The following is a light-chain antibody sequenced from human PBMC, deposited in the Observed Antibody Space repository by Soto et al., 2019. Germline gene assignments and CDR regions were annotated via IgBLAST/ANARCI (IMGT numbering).Light chain of an antibody. Sequence: SPATLSVSPGERATLSCRASQSVSNNLAWYQQKPVQAPRFLIFDAXNRATGIPARFIGSGSGKDFTLTISSLEPEYFSVYYCHQRSKWPRSTFGQGTRLDIK. CDR2: DAX. CDR3: HQRSKWPRST. J-gene: IGKJ5*01. V-gene: IGKV3-11*01. CDR1: QSVSNN.